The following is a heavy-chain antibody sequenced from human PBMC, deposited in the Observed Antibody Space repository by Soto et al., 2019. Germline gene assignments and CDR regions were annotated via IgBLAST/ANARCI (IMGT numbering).Heavy chain of an antibody. Sequence: GESLKVSCNGSGYSFTSYWISWVRQMPGKGLEWMGRIDPSDSYTNYSPSFQGHVTISADKSISTAYLQWSSLKASDTAMYYCARHHFLTYYDSTAPRGPEFEDWGQGTLGPVSS. D-gene: IGHD3-22*01. CDR1: GYSFTSYW. V-gene: IGHV5-10-1*01. CDR2: IDPSDSYT. J-gene: IGHJ4*02. CDR3: ARHHFLTYYDSTAPRGPEFED.